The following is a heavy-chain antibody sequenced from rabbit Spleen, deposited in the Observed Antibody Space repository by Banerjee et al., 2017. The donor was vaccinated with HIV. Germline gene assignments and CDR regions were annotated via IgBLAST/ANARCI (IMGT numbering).Heavy chain of an antibody. V-gene: IGHV1S45*01. CDR3: ARDLAGVIGWHFGW. J-gene: IGHJ4*01. CDR1: GFSFSHGHF. D-gene: IGHD4-1*01. Sequence: QQQLVESGGGLVKPGASLTLTCTASGFSFSHGHFMCWVRQAPGKGLEWVGCIDTGNLVPRYVIWAIGRFTVSKASSTTGTLQMISLTAADTATYFCARDLAGVIGWHFGWWGPGSLGTVS. CDR2: IDTGNLVP.